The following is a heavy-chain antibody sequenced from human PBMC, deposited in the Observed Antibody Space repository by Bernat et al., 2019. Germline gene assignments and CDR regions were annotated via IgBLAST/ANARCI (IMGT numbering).Heavy chain of an antibody. CDR3: ARDRAYGVVVAADPTWFDP. CDR2: INAGNGNT. V-gene: IGHV1-3*01. Sequence: QVQLVQSGAEVKKPGASVKVSCKASGYTFTSYAMHWVRQAPGQRLEWMGWINAGNGNTKYSQKFQGRVTITRDTSASTAYMELSSLRSEDTAVYYCARDRAYGVVVAADPTWFDPWGQGTLVTVSS. D-gene: IGHD2-15*01. J-gene: IGHJ5*02. CDR1: GYTFTSYA.